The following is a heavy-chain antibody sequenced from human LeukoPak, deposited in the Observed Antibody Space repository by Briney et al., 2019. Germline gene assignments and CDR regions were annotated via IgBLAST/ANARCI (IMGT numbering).Heavy chain of an antibody. CDR2: IYSGGST. V-gene: IGHV3-53*01. CDR3: ARDLYGDYGDGDYFDY. D-gene: IGHD4-17*01. J-gene: IGHJ4*02. CDR1: GFTVSSNY. Sequence: PGGSLRLSCAASGFTVSSNYMSWVRQAPGKGLEWVSVIYSGGSTYHADSVKGRFTISRDNSKNTLYLQMNSLRAEDTAVYYCARDLYGDYGDGDYFDYWGQGTLVTVSS.